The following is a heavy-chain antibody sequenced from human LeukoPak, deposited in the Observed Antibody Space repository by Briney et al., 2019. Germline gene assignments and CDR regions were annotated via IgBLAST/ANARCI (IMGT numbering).Heavy chain of an antibody. CDR3: ARPTTVTMVDAFNV. CDR1: GFNFSSYW. J-gene: IGHJ3*01. V-gene: IGHV3-7*04. D-gene: IGHD4-17*01. CDR2: IKQDGTEK. Sequence: GGSLRLSCAAAGFNFSSYWMTWVRQAPGKGLEWVANIKQDGTEKYYVDSVKGRFTISRDNAKNSLYLQMNSLRAVDTAVYFCARPTTVTMVDAFNVWGLGTMVTVSS.